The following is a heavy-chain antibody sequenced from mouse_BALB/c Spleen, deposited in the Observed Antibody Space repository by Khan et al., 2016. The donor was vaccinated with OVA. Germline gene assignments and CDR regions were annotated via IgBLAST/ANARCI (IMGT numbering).Heavy chain of an antibody. CDR2: ISGDSSTI. V-gene: IGHV5-17*02. D-gene: IGHD1-1*01. Sequence: EVQGVESGGGLVQPGRSRKLSCAASGFTFSSYGMHWVRQAPEKGLEWVAYISGDSSTIYYADTVKGRFTISRDNPKNTLFLQMTSLMSEDTAMYYCATSYYYGYYFDYWGPGTTLTVSS. J-gene: IGHJ2*01. CDR1: GFTFSSYG. CDR3: ATSYYYGYYFDY.